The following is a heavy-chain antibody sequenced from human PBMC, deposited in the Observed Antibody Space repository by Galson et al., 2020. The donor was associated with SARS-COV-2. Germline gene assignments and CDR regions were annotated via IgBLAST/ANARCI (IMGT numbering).Heavy chain of an antibody. CDR1: GFSLSTSGMC. J-gene: IGHJ4*02. CDR3: ARMVVRGVTYDS. V-gene: IGHV2-70*11. Sequence: SGPTLVKPTQPLTLTCTFSGFSLSTSGMCVSWIRQPPGKALEWLARIDWADDKYYSTSLKTRLTISKDTSKNQVVLTMTNMDPVDTATYYCARMVVRGVTYDSWGQGTLVPVSS. D-gene: IGHD3-10*01. CDR2: IDWADDK.